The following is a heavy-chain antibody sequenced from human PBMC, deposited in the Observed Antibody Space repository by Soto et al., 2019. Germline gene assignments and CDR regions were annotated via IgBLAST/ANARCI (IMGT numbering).Heavy chain of an antibody. CDR1: GDTFNDYY. Sequence: QVQLVQSGAEVKKPGASVTVSCRSSGDTFNDYYIHWVRQAPGQGLEWMGWSSPNGGVTKNAQKFPGWVTMTRDPSIRTVYMQLSRLTSDDTAVSDCARESGGATATLDYSYFYMDVWGTGTTVTVSS. J-gene: IGHJ6*03. V-gene: IGHV1-2*04. CDR2: SSPNGGVT. D-gene: IGHD5-12*01. CDR3: ARESGGATATLDYSYFYMDV.